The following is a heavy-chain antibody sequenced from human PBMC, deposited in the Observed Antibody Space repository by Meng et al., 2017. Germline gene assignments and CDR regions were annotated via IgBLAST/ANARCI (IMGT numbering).Heavy chain of an antibody. CDR2: ISAYNGNT. V-gene: IGHV1-18*01. CDR3: AKDWAVKGVDYFNY. Sequence: ASVKVTCKASGYTFTSYGISRVRQAPGQGLEWMGWISAYNGNTNYAEKLQSRVTMTTDTSTSTAYMGLSRLRSDDKAVYYCAKDWAVKGVDYFNYWGQGTLVTVSS. D-gene: IGHD4-11*01. J-gene: IGHJ4*02. CDR1: GYTFTSYG.